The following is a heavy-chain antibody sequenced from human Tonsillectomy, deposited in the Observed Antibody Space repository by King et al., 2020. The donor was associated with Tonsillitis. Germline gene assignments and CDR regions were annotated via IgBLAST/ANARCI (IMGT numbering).Heavy chain of an antibody. CDR1: GFTFDDYA. CDR3: AKEPRSGWAPFDC. D-gene: IGHD6-19*01. V-gene: IGHV3-9*01. J-gene: IGHJ4*02. Sequence: VQLVESGGGLVQPGRSLRLSCAASGFTFDDYAMHWVRQAPGKGLEWVSVISWNNDSIGYADSVKGRFTISRDNAKNSLHLQMNILSSEDTALYYCAKEPRSGWAPFDCWGQGTLVTVSS. CDR2: ISWNNDSI.